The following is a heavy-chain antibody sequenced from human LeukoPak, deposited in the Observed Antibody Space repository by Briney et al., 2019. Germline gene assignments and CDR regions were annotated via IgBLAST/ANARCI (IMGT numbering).Heavy chain of an antibody. CDR2: ISHSGST. D-gene: IGHD3-22*01. J-gene: IGHJ5*02. CDR1: GGSISSGNYS. V-gene: IGHV4-30-2*01. Sequence: SETLSLTCAVSGGSISSGNYSWSWIRQPPGKGLEWIGYISHSGSTYYNPSLTSRVTISVDRSKNQFSLKLSSVTAADTAVYYCARGWDYYDILSAWFDPWGQGTLVTVSS. CDR3: ARGWDYYDILSAWFDP.